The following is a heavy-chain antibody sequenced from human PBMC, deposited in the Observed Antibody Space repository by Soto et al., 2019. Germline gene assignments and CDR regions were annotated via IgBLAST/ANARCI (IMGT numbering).Heavy chain of an antibody. Sequence: EVQLVQSGAEVKKPGESLKISCKGSGYSFTSYWIGWVRQMPGKGLEWMGIIYPGDSDTRYSPSFQGQVTISADKSISTAYLQWSSLKASDTAMYYCARPHDPPGYSSGWGAFDIWGQGTMVTVSS. CDR2: IYPGDSDT. D-gene: IGHD6-19*01. CDR3: ARPHDPPGYSSGWGAFDI. V-gene: IGHV5-51*03. CDR1: GYSFTSYW. J-gene: IGHJ3*02.